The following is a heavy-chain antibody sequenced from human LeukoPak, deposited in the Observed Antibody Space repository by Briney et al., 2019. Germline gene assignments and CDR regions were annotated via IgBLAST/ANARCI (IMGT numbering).Heavy chain of an antibody. CDR2: IIPIFGTA. CDR3: ASRSLYSSGWYYFDY. CDR1: GGTFSSYA. Sequence: ASVKVSCKASGGTFSSYAISWVRQAPGQGLEWMGGIIPIFGTANYAQKFQGRVTITADKSTSTAYMELSSLRSEDTAVYYCASRSLYSSGWYYFDYWGQGTLVTVSS. J-gene: IGHJ4*02. V-gene: IGHV1-69*06. D-gene: IGHD6-19*01.